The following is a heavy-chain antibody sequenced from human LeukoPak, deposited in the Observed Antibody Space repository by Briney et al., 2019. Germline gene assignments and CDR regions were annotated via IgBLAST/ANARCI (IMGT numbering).Heavy chain of an antibody. CDR3: AKDVWGAVKTDY. CDR1: GFTFSSYG. J-gene: IGHJ4*02. Sequence: GGSLRLSCAASGFTFSSYGMHWVRQAPGKGLEWVAVISYDGSNKYYADSVKGRFTISRDNSKNTLYLQMNSLRAEDTAVYYCAKDVWGAVKTDYRRQGTLVTVSS. D-gene: IGHD1-26*01. CDR2: ISYDGSNK. V-gene: IGHV3-30*18.